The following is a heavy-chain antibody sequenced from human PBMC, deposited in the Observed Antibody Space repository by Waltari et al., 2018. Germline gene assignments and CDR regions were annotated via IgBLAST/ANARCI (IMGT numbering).Heavy chain of an antibody. CDR3: AREHPYDSGLVFDY. CDR1: GGSFSGYY. J-gene: IGHJ4*02. V-gene: IGHV4-34*01. Sequence: LTCAVYGGSFSGYYWSWIRQPPGKGLEWIGEINHSGSTNYNPSLKSRVTISVDTSKNQFSLKLSSVTAADTAVYYCAREHPYDSGLVFDYWGQGTLVTVSS. D-gene: IGHD3-22*01. CDR2: INHSGST.